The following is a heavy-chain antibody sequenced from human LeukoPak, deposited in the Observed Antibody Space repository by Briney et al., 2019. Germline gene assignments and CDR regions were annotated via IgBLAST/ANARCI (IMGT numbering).Heavy chain of an antibody. CDR2: IYGAGAT. D-gene: IGHD1-14*01. J-gene: IGHJ4*02. CDR3: TRLLPWSNHYFES. V-gene: IGHV3-53*01. CDR1: GFTVSNDY. Sequence: GGSLRLSCAASGFTVSNDYMSWVRQAQGKGLEWVSVIYGAGATYYADSVRGRFTISRDNSENTLFLQMNSLRAEDTAVYYRTRLLPWSNHYFESWGQGTLVTVSS.